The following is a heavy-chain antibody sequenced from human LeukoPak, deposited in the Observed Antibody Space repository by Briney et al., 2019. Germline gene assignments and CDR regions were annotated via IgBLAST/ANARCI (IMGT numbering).Heavy chain of an antibody. D-gene: IGHD2-2*01. J-gene: IGHJ4*02. CDR1: GYTFTSYD. Sequence: GASVKVSCKASGYTFTSYDINWVRQATGQGLEWMGWMNPNSGNTGYAQKFQGRVTITRNTSISTAYMELSSLRSEDTAVYYCARGRNEVPAAIYTLRKYYFDYWGQGTLVTVSS. V-gene: IGHV1-8*03. CDR2: MNPNSGNT. CDR3: ARGRNEVPAAIYTLRKYYFDY.